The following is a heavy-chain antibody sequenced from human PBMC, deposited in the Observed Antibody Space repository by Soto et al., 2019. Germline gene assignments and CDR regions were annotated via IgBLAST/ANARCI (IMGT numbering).Heavy chain of an antibody. J-gene: IGHJ6*02. CDR3: AKSTGGTTNGMGV. Sequence: EVQVVESGGGLVQPGRSLRLSCAASGFSFDDYAMHWVRQAPGKGLEWVSGISWNSGTIGYADSVKGRFTISRDNAKNSLEMQMNSLRAEDTALYYCAKSTGGTTNGMGVWGQGTTVTVSS. CDR2: ISWNSGTI. D-gene: IGHD2-8*02. V-gene: IGHV3-9*01. CDR1: GFSFDDYA.